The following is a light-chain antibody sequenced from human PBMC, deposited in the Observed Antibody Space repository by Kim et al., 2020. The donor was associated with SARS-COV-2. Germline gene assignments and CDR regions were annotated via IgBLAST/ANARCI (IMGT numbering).Light chain of an antibody. CDR2: AAS. Sequence: DIQMTQSPSSLSASVGDRVTITCRASQSISSYLNWYQQKPGKAPKLLIYAASSLQSGVPSRFSGSGSGTDFTLTISSLQPEDFATYYCQQSYTIPYTFGLGTKLEI. CDR3: QQSYTIPYT. CDR1: QSISSY. V-gene: IGKV1-39*01. J-gene: IGKJ2*01.